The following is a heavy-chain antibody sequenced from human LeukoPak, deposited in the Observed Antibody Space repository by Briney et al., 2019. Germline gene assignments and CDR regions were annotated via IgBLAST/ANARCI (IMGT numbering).Heavy chain of an antibody. CDR3: ARARRGRGSVTTYYHYYYMDV. V-gene: IGHV4-59*01. CDR2: IYYSGRA. CDR1: GGSMSSYF. D-gene: IGHD4-17*01. Sequence: AETLSLTCTVSGGSMSSYFWRWIRQPPGKGLEWMGYIYYSGRANYNPSLKSRVTISVATSKNPFSLKLSSVTAADTAVYYCARARRGRGSVTTYYHYYYMDVWGKGTTVTVSS. J-gene: IGHJ6*03.